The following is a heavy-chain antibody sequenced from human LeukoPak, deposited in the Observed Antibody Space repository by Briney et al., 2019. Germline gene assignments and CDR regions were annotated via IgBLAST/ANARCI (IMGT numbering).Heavy chain of an antibody. J-gene: IGHJ5*02. D-gene: IGHD5-24*01. Sequence: PSETLSLTCTVSGGSISSSSYYWGWIRQPPGKGLEWIGSIYYSGSTYYNPSLKSRVTISVDTSKNQFSLKLSSVTAADTAVYYCARHIEWEMATTSNWFDPWGQGTLVTVSS. CDR2: IYYSGST. CDR3: ARHIEWEMATTSNWFDP. V-gene: IGHV4-39*01. CDR1: GGSISSSSYY.